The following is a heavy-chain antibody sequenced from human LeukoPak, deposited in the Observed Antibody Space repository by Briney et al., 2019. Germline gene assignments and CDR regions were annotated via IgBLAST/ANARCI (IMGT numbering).Heavy chain of an antibody. J-gene: IGHJ4*02. V-gene: IGHV3-30*18. CDR3: AKDQQVGAAAYYFDS. D-gene: IGHD6-13*01. CDR1: GFTFSRYG. CDR2: IANDGKDK. Sequence: SGGSLRLSCAASGFTFSRYGLHWVRQAPGKGLEWVAVIANDGKDKKYAGSVKGRLTISRDNSKSTLYLQMNSLRAEDTAVYYCAKDQQVGAAAYYFDSWGQGTLVTVSS.